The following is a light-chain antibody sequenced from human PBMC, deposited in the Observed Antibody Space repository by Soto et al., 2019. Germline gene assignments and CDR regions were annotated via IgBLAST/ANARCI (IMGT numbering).Light chain of an antibody. Sequence: EIVLTQSPGTLSLSPGERATLSCRASQSVSSSSLAWYQHKPGQAPRLLIYGASSSATGIPDRFSGSGSGTDFSLTISRLQPEDFAVYYCLQFDNSPLYTFGQGTKLEIK. CDR1: QSVSSSS. J-gene: IGKJ2*01. CDR2: GAS. CDR3: LQFDNSPLYT. V-gene: IGKV3-20*01.